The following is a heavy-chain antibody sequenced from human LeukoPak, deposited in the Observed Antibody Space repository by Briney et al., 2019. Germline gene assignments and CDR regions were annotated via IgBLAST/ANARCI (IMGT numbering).Heavy chain of an antibody. Sequence: PSETLSLTCTASGGSISSYYWSWIRQPAGKGLEWIGRIYTSGTTNYNPSLKSRVTMSVATSKNQFSLKLSSVTDADTAVYYCARDRGYYYDSSGLYYFDYWGQGTLVTVSS. J-gene: IGHJ4*02. CDR3: ARDRGYYYDSSGLYYFDY. V-gene: IGHV4-4*07. D-gene: IGHD3-22*01. CDR2: IYTSGTT. CDR1: GGSISSYY.